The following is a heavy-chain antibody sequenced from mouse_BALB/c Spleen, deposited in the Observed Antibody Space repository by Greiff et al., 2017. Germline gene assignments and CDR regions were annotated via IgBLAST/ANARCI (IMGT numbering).Heavy chain of an antibody. CDR3: AREGNSTLYYYAMDY. Sequence: DVMLVESGGDLVKPGGSLKLSCAASGFTFSSYGMSWVRQTPDKRLEWVATISSGGSYTYYPDSVKGRFTISRDNAKNTLYLQMSSLKSEDTAMYYCAREGNSTLYYYAMDYWGQGTSVTVSS. V-gene: IGHV5-6*02. CDR1: GFTFSSYG. D-gene: IGHD2-1*01. J-gene: IGHJ4*01. CDR2: ISSGGSYT.